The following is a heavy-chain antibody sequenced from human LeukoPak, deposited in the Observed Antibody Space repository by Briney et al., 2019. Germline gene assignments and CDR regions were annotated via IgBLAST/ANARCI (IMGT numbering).Heavy chain of an antibody. V-gene: IGHV4-59*08. J-gene: IGHJ3*02. CDR1: GGSISSYW. CDR3: ARRGGGHAFDI. CDR2: IFYSGST. Sequence: PSETLSLTCTVSGGSISSYWWSWIRQPPGKGLEYIGYIFYSGSTNYNPSLKSRVTISVDTSKIHFSLRLSSVTAADTAVYYCARRGGGHAFDIWGQGTTVTVSS. D-gene: IGHD3-16*01.